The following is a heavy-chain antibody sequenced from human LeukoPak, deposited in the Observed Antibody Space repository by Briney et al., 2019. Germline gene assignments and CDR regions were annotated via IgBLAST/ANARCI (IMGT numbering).Heavy chain of an antibody. Sequence: PGGSLRLSCAASGFTFSSYSMNWVRQAPGKGLEWVSSISSSSSYIYYADSVKGRFTISRDNAKNSLYLQMNSLRAEDTAVYYCARDGKYYDFWGGQPGAYYGMDVWGQGTTVTVSS. CDR2: ISSSSSYI. V-gene: IGHV3-21*01. CDR3: ARDGKYYDFWGGQPGAYYGMDV. D-gene: IGHD3-3*01. CDR1: GFTFSSYS. J-gene: IGHJ6*02.